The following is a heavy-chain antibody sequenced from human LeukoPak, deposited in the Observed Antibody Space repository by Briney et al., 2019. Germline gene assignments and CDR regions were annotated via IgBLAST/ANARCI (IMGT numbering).Heavy chain of an antibody. CDR1: GYTFTSYA. J-gene: IGHJ5*02. CDR3: ARGGYCSGGSCYSFDP. CDR2: MNPNSGNT. D-gene: IGHD2-15*01. Sequence: ASVNVSCKASGYTFTSYAMNWVRQAPGQGLECMGWMNPNSGNTGYAQKFQGRVTMTRNTSISTAYMELSSLRSEDTAVYYCARGGYCSGGSCYSFDPWGQGTLVTVSS. V-gene: IGHV1-8*02.